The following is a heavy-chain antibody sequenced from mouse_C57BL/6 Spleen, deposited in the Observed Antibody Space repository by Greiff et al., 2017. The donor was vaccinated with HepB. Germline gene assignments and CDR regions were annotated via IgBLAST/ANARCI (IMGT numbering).Heavy chain of an antibody. CDR3: TFYGSSYDFDV. Sequence: EVQLQQSGAELVRPGASVKLSCTASGFNIKDYYMHWVKQRPEQGLEWIGRIDPEDGDTEYAPKFQGKATMTADTSSHTAYLQLSSLTSEDPAVYYCTFYGSSYDFDVWGTGTTVTVAS. D-gene: IGHD1-1*01. CDR2: IDPEDGDT. CDR1: GFNIKDYY. J-gene: IGHJ1*03. V-gene: IGHV14-1*01.